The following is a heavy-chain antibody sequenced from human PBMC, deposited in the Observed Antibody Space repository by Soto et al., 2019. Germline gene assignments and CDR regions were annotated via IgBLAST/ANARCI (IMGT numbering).Heavy chain of an antibody. D-gene: IGHD3-3*02. Sequence: QVQLVQSGAEVKKPGSSVTDSCKASGGTFGNSAISWVRQAPRQGLEWMGGIIPIFLTPDYAQKCQGRVTITADESTSTACMELTILRSEDTAVYYCARDKDRQQLGGNYYYGIDVWGQGTMVTVSS. CDR3: ARDKDRQQLGGNYYYGIDV. CDR2: IIPIFLTP. V-gene: IGHV1-69*12. CDR1: GGTFGNSA. J-gene: IGHJ6*02.